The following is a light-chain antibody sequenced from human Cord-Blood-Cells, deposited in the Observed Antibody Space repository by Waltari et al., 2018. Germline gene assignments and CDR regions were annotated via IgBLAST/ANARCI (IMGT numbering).Light chain of an antibody. CDR3: SSYAGSNNVV. CDR1: SSDVGGYNY. Sequence: QSALTQPPSASGSPGQSVTISCTGPSSDVGGYNYVSWYQQPPGKAPNLMIYEVSKRPSGVPDRVSGSKSGNTASLTVSGLQAEDEADYYCSSYAGSNNVVFGGGTKLTVL. CDR2: EVS. V-gene: IGLV2-8*01. J-gene: IGLJ2*01.